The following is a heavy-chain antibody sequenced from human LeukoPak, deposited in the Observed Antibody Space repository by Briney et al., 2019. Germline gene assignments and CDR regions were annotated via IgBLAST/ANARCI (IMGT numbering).Heavy chain of an antibody. CDR1: GGSISSYY. V-gene: IGHV4-59*01. Sequence: SGTLSLTCAVSGGSISSYYWSWIRQPPGKGLEWIGYIYYSGSTNYNPSLKSRVTISVDTSKNQFSLKLSSVTAADTAVYYCARSGGGIQLWYLFDYWGQGTLVTVSS. CDR3: ARSGGGIQLWYLFDY. CDR2: IYYSGST. D-gene: IGHD5-18*01. J-gene: IGHJ4*02.